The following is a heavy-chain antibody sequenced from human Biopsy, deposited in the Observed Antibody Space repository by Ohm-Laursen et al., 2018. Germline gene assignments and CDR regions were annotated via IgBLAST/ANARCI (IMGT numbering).Heavy chain of an antibody. Sequence: TLSLTCTLSGDSITRSYWSWIRQSPGKGLEWIGHVFDRGTTNYNPSVRSRVTMSEDTSKKQFSLKMTSVTAADTAIYYCAHGSGSYYKWDFWGQGNLVTVSS. CDR2: VFDRGTT. CDR3: AHGSGSYYKWDF. D-gene: IGHD3-10*01. J-gene: IGHJ4*02. CDR1: GDSITRSY. V-gene: IGHV4-59*08.